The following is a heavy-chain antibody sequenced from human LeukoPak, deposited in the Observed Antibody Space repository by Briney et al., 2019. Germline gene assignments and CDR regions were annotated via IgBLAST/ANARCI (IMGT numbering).Heavy chain of an antibody. Sequence: PGGSLRLSCAASGFTFSSYAMSWVRQAPGKGLEWVGFIRSKAYGGTTEYAASVKGRFTISRDDSKSIAYLQMNSLKTEDTAVYYCTTYYDILTGYYTIDYWGQGTLVTVSS. CDR2: IRSKAYGGTT. CDR1: GFTFSSYA. J-gene: IGHJ4*02. CDR3: TTYYDILTGYYTIDY. V-gene: IGHV3-49*04. D-gene: IGHD3-9*01.